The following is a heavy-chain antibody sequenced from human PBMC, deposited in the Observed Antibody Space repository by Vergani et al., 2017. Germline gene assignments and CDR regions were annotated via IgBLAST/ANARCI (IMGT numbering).Heavy chain of an antibody. D-gene: IGHD3-10*01. CDR1: DSSIMTKPY. Sequence: QVQLQESGPGLVKPSETLTLTCDVSDSSIMTKPYWGWFRQSPGKGLEWLGCIHHSGDTHYNSSLKSRVSISIVSSSKFSLSLTSVTAADTPIYYCARHRGSGGFFPSSYFYGMDVWGHGTTVTVSS. V-gene: IGHV4-38-2*01. CDR3: ARHRGSGGFFPSSYFYGMDV. J-gene: IGHJ6*02. CDR2: IHHSGDT.